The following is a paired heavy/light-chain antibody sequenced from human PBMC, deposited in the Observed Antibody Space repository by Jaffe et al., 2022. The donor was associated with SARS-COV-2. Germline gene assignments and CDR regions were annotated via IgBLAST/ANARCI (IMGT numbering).Heavy chain of an antibody. CDR3: ATVSTSGYLFDQ. V-gene: IGHV3-23*04. D-gene: IGHD3-22*01. J-gene: IGHJ4*02. Sequence: EVQLVESGGGLVQPGGSLRLSCAASGFIFSSYAMSWVRQAPGKGLEWVSTISGSGGGTYYADSVKGRFTTSRDNSKHALYLQMNSLRAEDTAAYYCATVSTSGYLFDQWGQGTLVTVSS. CDR1: GFIFSSYA. CDR2: ISGSGGGT.
Light chain of an antibody. CDR1: QSVSGSY. J-gene: IGKJ4*01. V-gene: IGKV3-20*01. CDR3: QQYGNSPLT. CDR2: GAS. Sequence: EIVLTQSPGTLSLSPGERATLSCRASQSVSGSYLAWYQQKPGQAPRLLIYGASNTATGIPDRFSGSGSGTDFTLTIRRLEPEDFAVYYCQQYGNSPLTFGGGTKVEIK.